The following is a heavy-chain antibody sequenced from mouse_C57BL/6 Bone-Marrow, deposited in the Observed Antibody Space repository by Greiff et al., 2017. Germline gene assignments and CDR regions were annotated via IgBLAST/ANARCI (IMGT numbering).Heavy chain of an antibody. CDR1: GYTFTSYW. CDR3: ARGGAD. J-gene: IGHJ2*01. Sequence: LQQPGASVKLSCKASGYTFTSYWMHLVKQWPGQVLQWLGMIHPYSGSTNYNEKFNTKATLTVDKSPSTVYMQLSRQTSEDYAVYYCARGGADWGQGTTVTVSS. CDR2: IHPYSGST. V-gene: IGHV1-64*01. D-gene: IGHD3-3*01.